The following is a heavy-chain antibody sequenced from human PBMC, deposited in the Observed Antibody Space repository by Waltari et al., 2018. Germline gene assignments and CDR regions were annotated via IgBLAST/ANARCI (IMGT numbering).Heavy chain of an antibody. Sequence: QVQLVQSGAEVKKPGSSVTVSCTASAGTFSSYAISWVRQAPAQGLEWMGGIIPIFGTANYAQKFQGRVTITTDESTSTAYMELSSLRSEDTAVYYCAREGTAYSSSWDHNAFDIWGQGTMVTVSS. CDR3: AREGTAYSSSWDHNAFDI. CDR1: AGTFSSYA. D-gene: IGHD6-13*01. J-gene: IGHJ3*02. CDR2: IIPIFGTA. V-gene: IGHV1-69*05.